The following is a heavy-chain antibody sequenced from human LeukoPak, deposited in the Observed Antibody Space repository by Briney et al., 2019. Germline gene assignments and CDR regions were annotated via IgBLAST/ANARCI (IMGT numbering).Heavy chain of an antibody. J-gene: IGHJ3*02. V-gene: IGHV1-69*06. CDR3: ARDRGWVVRGSLTLPGWGAFDI. D-gene: IGHD3-10*01. CDR1: GGTFSSYA. Sequence: WVTVSCSASGGTFSSYAISWVRDRPGQGLEWMGGIIPIVGTANYAQKFQGRVTITEDKSTSTAYMELSSLRSEDTAVYYCARDRGWVVRGSLTLPGWGAFDILVQGTILSVSS. CDR2: IIPIVGTA.